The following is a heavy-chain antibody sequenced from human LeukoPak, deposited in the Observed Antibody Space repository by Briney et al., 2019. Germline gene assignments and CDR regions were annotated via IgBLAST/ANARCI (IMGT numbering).Heavy chain of an antibody. V-gene: IGHV4-39*01. CDR3: ARHDGYTNFDY. CDR1: GDSISSSSYY. J-gene: IGHJ4*02. D-gene: IGHD5-24*01. CDR2: THYSGST. Sequence: SETLSLTCTVSGDSISSSSYYWGWIRQPPGKGLEWVGSTHYSGSTYYSPSLKSRATISVDTSKNQFSLKLSSVTASDTAVYYCARHDGYTNFDYWGQGTLVTVSP.